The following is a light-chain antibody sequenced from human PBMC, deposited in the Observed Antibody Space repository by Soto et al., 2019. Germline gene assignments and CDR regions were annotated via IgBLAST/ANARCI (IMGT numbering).Light chain of an antibody. CDR1: SSDVGGYDY. CDR3: CSYAGSYTFV. Sequence: QSALTQPRSVSGSPGQSVTISCTGTSSDVGGYDYVSWYQQHPGKAPKLIIYDVTTRPSGVPDRFSGSKSGNTAALTISGLQAVDEADYHCCSYAGSYTFVFGTGTKVTVL. V-gene: IGLV2-11*01. J-gene: IGLJ1*01. CDR2: DVT.